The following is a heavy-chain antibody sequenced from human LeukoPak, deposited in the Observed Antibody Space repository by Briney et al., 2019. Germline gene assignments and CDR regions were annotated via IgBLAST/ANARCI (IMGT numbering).Heavy chain of an antibody. V-gene: IGHV1-8*01. Sequence: ASVKVSCKASGYTFTSYDINWVRQATGQGLEWMGWMNPNSGNTGYAQKFQGRVTMTRNTSISTAYMELSSLRSEDTAVYYCARGLLVRYFDWFPNYYGMGVWGQGTTVTVSS. J-gene: IGHJ6*02. D-gene: IGHD3-9*01. CDR1: GYTFTSYD. CDR2: MNPNSGNT. CDR3: ARGLLVRYFDWFPNYYGMGV.